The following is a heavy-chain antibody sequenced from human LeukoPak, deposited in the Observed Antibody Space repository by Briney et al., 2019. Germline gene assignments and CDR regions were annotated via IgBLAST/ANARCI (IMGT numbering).Heavy chain of an antibody. V-gene: IGHV3-74*01. Sequence: GGSLRLSCVASGFTFSNYDMNWVRQAPGKGLVWVSRIKSDGSSINYADSVKGRFTISRDNAKNTLYLQMNSLRVEDTAVYYCARVGGYNSIFDHWGQGALVTVSS. CDR3: ARVGGYNSIFDH. D-gene: IGHD5-24*01. CDR1: GFTFSNYD. CDR2: IKSDGSSI. J-gene: IGHJ4*02.